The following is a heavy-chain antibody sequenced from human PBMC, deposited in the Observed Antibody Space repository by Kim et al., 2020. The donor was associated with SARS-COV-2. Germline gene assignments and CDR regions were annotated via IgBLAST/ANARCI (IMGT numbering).Heavy chain of an antibody. D-gene: IGHD3-22*01. Sequence: SETLSLTCTVSGGSISSSSYYWGWIRQPPGKGLEWIGSIYYSGSTYYNPSLKSRVTISVDTSKNQFSLKLSSVTAADTAVYYCARLSSVVDYYDSSGSNTDAFDIWGQGTMVTVSS. CDR1: GGSISSSSYY. CDR3: ARLSSVVDYYDSSGSNTDAFDI. CDR2: IYYSGST. J-gene: IGHJ3*02. V-gene: IGHV4-39*01.